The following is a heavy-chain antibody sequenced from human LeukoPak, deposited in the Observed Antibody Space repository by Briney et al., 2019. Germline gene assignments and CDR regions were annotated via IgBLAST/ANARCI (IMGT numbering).Heavy chain of an antibody. D-gene: IGHD3-3*01. CDR1: GGSISSHY. J-gene: IGHJ5*02. CDR2: IYCRGGT. CDR3: ARGSTAGYYDFWSGYFLIWFDP. V-gene: IGHV4-59*11. Sequence: SETLSLTCTVSGGSISSHYWSWIRQLPGKGLEWIGYIYCRGGTTYIASFKSRVTISVDTSKNQFSLKLSSVTAEDTAVYYSARGSTAGYYDFWSGYFLIWFDPWGQGTLVTVSS.